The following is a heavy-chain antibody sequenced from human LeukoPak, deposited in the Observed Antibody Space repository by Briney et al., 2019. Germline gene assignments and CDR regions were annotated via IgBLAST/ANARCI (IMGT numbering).Heavy chain of an antibody. Sequence: GGSLRLSCAASGFTFSSYGMHWVRQAPGKGLEWVAVIWYDGSNKYYADSVKGRFTISRDNAKNSLYLQMNSLRAEDTAVYYCASSRSEGYDGDWFDPRGQGTLVTVSS. V-gene: IGHV3-33*03. J-gene: IGHJ5*02. CDR3: ASSRSEGYDGDWFDP. CDR2: IWYDGSNK. CDR1: GFTFSSYG. D-gene: IGHD5-12*01.